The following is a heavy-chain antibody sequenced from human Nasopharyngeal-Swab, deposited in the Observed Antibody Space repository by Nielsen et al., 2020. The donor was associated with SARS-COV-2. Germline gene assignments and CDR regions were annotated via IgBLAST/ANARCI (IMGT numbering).Heavy chain of an antibody. CDR2: FDPEDGET. CDR1: GYTLTELS. D-gene: IGHD2-8*02. J-gene: IGHJ4*02. Sequence: ASVKVSCKVSGYTLTELSMHWVRQAPGKGLEWMGGFDPEDGETIYAQKFQGRVTMTEDTSTDTAYMELSSLRSEDTAVYYCATLYGGLLGGILPIDYWGQGTLVTVSS. V-gene: IGHV1-24*01. CDR3: ATLYGGLLGGILPIDY.